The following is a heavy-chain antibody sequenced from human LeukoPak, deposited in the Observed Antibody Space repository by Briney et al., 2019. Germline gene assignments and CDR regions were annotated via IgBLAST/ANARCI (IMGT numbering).Heavy chain of an antibody. J-gene: IGHJ6*04. CDR2: ISCDGSNK. CDR3: ARESGVYSSSSGALDV. Sequence: PGGSLRLSCAASGFTFSSYAMHWVRQAPGKGLEWVAVISCDGSNKYYADSVKGRFTISRDNSKNTLYLQMNSLRAEDTAVYYCARESGVYSSSSGALDVWGKGTTVTVSS. CDR1: GFTFSSYA. V-gene: IGHV3-30*01. D-gene: IGHD6-6*01.